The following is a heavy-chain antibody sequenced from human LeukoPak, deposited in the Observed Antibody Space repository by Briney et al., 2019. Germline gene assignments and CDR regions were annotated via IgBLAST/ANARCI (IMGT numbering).Heavy chain of an antibody. D-gene: IGHD6-13*01. CDR1: GFTFSSYW. CDR3: ARGKPLPAAAGTDNFDY. Sequence: PGGSLRLPCAASGFTFSSYWMHWVRQAPGKGLVWVSRIRSDGSMTMYADSVKGRFTISRDNAKNTLYLQVNSLRTEDTAVYYCARGKPLPAAAGTDNFDYWGQGTLVTVSS. CDR2: IRSDGSMT. J-gene: IGHJ4*02. V-gene: IGHV3-74*03.